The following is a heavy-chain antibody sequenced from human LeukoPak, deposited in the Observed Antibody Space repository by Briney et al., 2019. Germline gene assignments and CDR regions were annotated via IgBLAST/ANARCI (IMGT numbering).Heavy chain of an antibody. J-gene: IGHJ4*02. V-gene: IGHV3-23*01. CDR1: GFTFSSYA. CDR3: AKDGGRLWEWLIDY. Sequence: GGSLRLSCAASGFTFSSYAMSWVRQAPGKGLEWVSAISGSGGSTYYADSVKGRFTISRDNSKNTLYLQMNSLRAEDTAVYYCAKDGGRLWEWLIDYGGKGPRVTFSS. D-gene: IGHD3-3*01. CDR2: ISGSGGST.